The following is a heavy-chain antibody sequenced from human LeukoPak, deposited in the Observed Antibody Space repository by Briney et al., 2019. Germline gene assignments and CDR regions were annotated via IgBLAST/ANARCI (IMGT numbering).Heavy chain of an antibody. D-gene: IGHD1-26*01. CDR1: GPTSIRKF. CDR2: IDQDGSEK. Sequence: AQSLTLSCVLPGPTSIRKFMSWVRQTPENVLEWVANIDQDGSEKNYVDSVKGRFTISRDNAKNSLFLQMNSLRAEDTAIYYCASGAGWESGYWGQGTLVTVSS. CDR3: ASGAGWESGY. V-gene: IGHV3-7*01. J-gene: IGHJ4*02.